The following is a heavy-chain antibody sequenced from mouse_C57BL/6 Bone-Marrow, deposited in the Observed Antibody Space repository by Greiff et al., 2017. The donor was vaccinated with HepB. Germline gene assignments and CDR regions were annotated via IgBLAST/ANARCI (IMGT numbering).Heavy chain of an antibody. V-gene: IGHV10-3*01. CDR3: VRPSERWLPAWFAY. CDR2: IRSKSSNYAT. D-gene: IGHD2-3*01. J-gene: IGHJ3*01. Sequence: EVQGVESGGGLVQPKGSLKLSCAASGFTFNTYAMHWVRQAPGKGLEWVARIRSKSSNYATYYADSVKDRFTISRDDSQSMLYLQMNNLKTEDTAMYYCVRPSERWLPAWFAYWGQGTLVTVSA. CDR1: GFTFNTYA.